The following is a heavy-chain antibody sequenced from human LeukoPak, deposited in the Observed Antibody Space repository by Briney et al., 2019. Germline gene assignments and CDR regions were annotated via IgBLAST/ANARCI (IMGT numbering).Heavy chain of an antibody. Sequence: ASVKVSCKASGYTFTGYYMHWVRQAPGQGLEWMGWINPNSGGTNYAQKFQGRVTMTRDTSISTAYMELSRLRSDDTAVYYCARADIVATIGFDYWGQGTLVTVSS. J-gene: IGHJ4*02. V-gene: IGHV1-2*02. CDR1: GYTFTGYY. CDR2: INPNSGGT. D-gene: IGHD5-12*01. CDR3: ARADIVATIGFDY.